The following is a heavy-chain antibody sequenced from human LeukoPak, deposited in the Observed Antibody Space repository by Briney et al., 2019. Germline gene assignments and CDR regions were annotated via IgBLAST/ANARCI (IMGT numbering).Heavy chain of an antibody. D-gene: IGHD2-21*02. V-gene: IGHV4-4*07. CDR3: ARQGVATAIDY. CDR2: ISASGNT. Sequence: PSETLSHTRIVSGCSNSNYQWRWLRPPAGKGLEWIGRISASGNTNYNPSLKSRVTMSVDTTMNLFALKLSSVTAADTAVYYCARQGVATAIDYWGQGTLVTVSS. CDR1: GCSNSNYQ. J-gene: IGHJ4*02.